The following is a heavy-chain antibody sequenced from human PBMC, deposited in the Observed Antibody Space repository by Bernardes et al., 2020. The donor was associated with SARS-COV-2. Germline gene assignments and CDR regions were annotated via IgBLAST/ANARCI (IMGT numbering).Heavy chain of an antibody. Sequence: ASVKVSCKVSGYTLSELPMHWVRQAPGKGPEWMGNFDPEDGETIYAEKFQGRVTMTEDTSTDTAYMELSSLRSEDTAVYYCATDGSFGVQGVIIYAMDVWGKGTTVTVSS. CDR2: FDPEDGET. CDR1: GYTLSELP. V-gene: IGHV1-24*01. CDR3: ATDGSFGVQGVIIYAMDV. D-gene: IGHD3-10*01. J-gene: IGHJ6*04.